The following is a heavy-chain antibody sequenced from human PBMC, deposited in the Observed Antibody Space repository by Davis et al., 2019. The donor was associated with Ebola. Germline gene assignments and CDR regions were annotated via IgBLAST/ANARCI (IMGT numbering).Heavy chain of an antibody. CDR3: AGMGNYYGSGVLDPFDY. CDR1: GFTVSSNY. J-gene: IGHJ4*02. D-gene: IGHD3-10*01. Sequence: GGSLRLSCAASGFTVSSNYMSWVRQAPGKGLEWVSVIYSGGSTYYADSVKGRFTISRHNSKNTLYLQMNSLRAEDTAVYYCAGMGNYYGSGVLDPFDYWGQGTLVTVSS. CDR2: IYSGGST. V-gene: IGHV3-53*04.